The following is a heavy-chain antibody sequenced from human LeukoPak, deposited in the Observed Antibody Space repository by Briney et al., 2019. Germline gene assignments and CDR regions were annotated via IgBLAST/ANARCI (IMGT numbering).Heavy chain of an antibody. J-gene: IGHJ5*02. Sequence: TGGSLRLSCAASGFTFSSYAMLWVRQAPGKGLEYVSALSSNGGSTYYANSVKGRFTISRDNSKNTLYLQMGSLRAEDVAVYYCARVRNYYGSGGLRFDPWGQGTLVTVSS. CDR1: GFTFSSYA. D-gene: IGHD3-10*01. CDR3: ARVRNYYGSGGLRFDP. CDR2: LSSNGGST. V-gene: IGHV3-64*01.